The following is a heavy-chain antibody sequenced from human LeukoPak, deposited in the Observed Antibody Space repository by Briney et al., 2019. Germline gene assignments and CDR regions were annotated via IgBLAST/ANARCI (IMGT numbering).Heavy chain of an antibody. CDR3: ARYCGGDCYGLDV. CDR2: IKQDGSEK. J-gene: IGHJ6*02. V-gene: IGHV3-7*01. CDR1: GFTFSSYW. Sequence: GGSLRLSCTASGFTFSSYWMSWVRQAPGKGLEWVANIKQDGSEKDYVDSVKGRFTISRDNAKNSLHLQMNSLRAEDTALYYCARYCGGDCYGLDVWGQGTTVTVSS. D-gene: IGHD2-21*01.